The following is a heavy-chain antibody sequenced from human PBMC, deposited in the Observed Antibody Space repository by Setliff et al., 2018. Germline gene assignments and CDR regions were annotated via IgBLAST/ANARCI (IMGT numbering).Heavy chain of an antibody. Sequence: SETLSLTCTVSGGSLSSYNYWSWIRQPAGKGLEWIGQIYTDGSANYNPSLKSRVTISVDTSKNQFSLKLSSVTAADTAVYYCARMSGFLYIDVWGKGTTVTVSS. D-gene: IGHD3-3*01. CDR2: IYTDGSA. V-gene: IGHV4-61*09. J-gene: IGHJ6*03. CDR3: ARMSGFLYIDV. CDR1: GGSLSSYNY.